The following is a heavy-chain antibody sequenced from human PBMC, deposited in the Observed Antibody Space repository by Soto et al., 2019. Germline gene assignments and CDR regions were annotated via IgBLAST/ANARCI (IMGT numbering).Heavy chain of an antibody. V-gene: IGHV1-24*01. Sequence: ASVKVSCKVSGYTLTELSMHWVRQAPGKGLEWMGGFDSEDGETIYAQKFQGRVTMTEDTSTDTAYMELGSLTPEDTAVYYCATKYFDFWGVYRSVIPGFDQWGQGAQVTVSS. D-gene: IGHD3-3*01. CDR3: ATKYFDFWGVYRSVIPGFDQ. J-gene: IGHJ4*02. CDR2: FDSEDGET. CDR1: GYTLTELS.